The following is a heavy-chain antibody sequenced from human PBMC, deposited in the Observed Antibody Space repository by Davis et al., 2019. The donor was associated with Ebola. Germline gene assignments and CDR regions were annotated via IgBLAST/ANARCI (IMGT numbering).Heavy chain of an antibody. D-gene: IGHD3-9*01. J-gene: IGHJ4*02. V-gene: IGHV4-34*01. CDR2: INHSGST. Sequence: PSETLSLTCAVYGGSFSGYYWSWIRQPPGKGLEWIGEINHSGSTNYNPSLKSRVTISVDTSKNQFSLKLSSVTAADTAVYYCARGRGYFDWLLNNYYFDYWGQGTLVTVSS. CDR3: ARGRGYFDWLLNNYYFDY. CDR1: GGSFSGYY.